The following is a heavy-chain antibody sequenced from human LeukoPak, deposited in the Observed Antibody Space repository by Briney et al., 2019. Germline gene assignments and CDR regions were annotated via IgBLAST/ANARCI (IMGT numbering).Heavy chain of an antibody. J-gene: IGHJ4*02. CDR1: GFTFDDYA. CDR2: ISWNSGSI. Sequence: PGGSLRLSCAASGFTFDDYAMHWVRQAPGKGLEWVSGISWNSGSIGYADSVKGRFTISRDNAKNSLYLQMNSLRAEDTALYYCAKDRGSGSFGPFDYWGQETLVTVSS. D-gene: IGHD1-26*01. CDR3: AKDRGSGSFGPFDY. V-gene: IGHV3-9*01.